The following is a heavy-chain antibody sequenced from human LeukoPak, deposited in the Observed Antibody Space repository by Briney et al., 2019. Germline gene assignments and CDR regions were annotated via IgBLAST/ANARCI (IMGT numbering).Heavy chain of an antibody. D-gene: IGHD4-23*01. J-gene: IGHJ4*02. CDR3: ASSTVATPAYFDY. CDR1: GGSISSYY. V-gene: IGHV4-59*08. CDR2: IYYSGST. Sequence: SETLSLTCTVSGGSISSYYWSWIRQPPGKGLEWIGYIYYSGSTNYNPSLKSRVTISVDTSKDQFSLKLSSVTAADTAVYYCASSTVATPAYFDYWGQGTLVTVSS.